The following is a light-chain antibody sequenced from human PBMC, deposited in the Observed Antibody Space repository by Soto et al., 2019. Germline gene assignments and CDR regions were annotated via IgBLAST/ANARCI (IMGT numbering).Light chain of an antibody. CDR3: HHYDSSPPYT. V-gene: IGKV3-20*01. CDR2: AAS. Sequence: EIGFTQAPATLSLSPGEIATLSCMAIRSFASSYLALYQHKPGQAPRPLIYAASSRATGIPDRFIGSGSGTDFTLTISRLEPDDSAVYYCHHYDSSPPYTFGQGTKVDIK. J-gene: IGKJ2*01. CDR1: RSFASSY.